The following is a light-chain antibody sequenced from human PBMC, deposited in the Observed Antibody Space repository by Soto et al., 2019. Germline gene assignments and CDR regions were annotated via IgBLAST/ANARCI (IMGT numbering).Light chain of an antibody. CDR1: QSISNW. V-gene: IGKV1-5*03. J-gene: IGKJ4*01. Sequence: DIQMTQPPSSLSASVGDRVTFTCRASQSISNWLAWYQQKPGKAPKLLIYKASTLESGVPSRFSGSGSGTEFTLTISSLQADDFAIYYCQQYNGYRLAFGGGTKVEIK. CDR2: KAS. CDR3: QQYNGYRLA.